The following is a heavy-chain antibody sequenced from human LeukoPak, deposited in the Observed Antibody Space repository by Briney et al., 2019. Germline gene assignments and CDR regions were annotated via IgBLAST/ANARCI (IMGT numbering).Heavy chain of an antibody. D-gene: IGHD6-6*01. J-gene: IGHJ6*03. CDR3: ARETSHWELVRYGYYYYMDV. CDR2: ISSSSSYI. CDR1: GFTFSSYS. V-gene: IGHV3-21*01. Sequence: GGSLRLSCAASGFTFSSYSMNWVRQAPGKGLEWVSSISSSSSYIYYADSVKGRFTISRDNAKNSLYLQMNSLRAEDTAVYYCARETSHWELVRYGYYYYMDVWGKGTTVTVSS.